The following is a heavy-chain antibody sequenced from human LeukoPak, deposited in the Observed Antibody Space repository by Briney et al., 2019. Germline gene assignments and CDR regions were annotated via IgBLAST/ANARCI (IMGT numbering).Heavy chain of an antibody. D-gene: IGHD1-20*01. Sequence: GASVNVSCKASGYTFTGYYMHWVRQAPGQGLEWMGWINPNSGGTNYAQKFQGRVTMTRDTSISTAYTELSRLRSDDTAVYYCAREVGLKVTGTTGFDYWGQGTLVTVSS. V-gene: IGHV1-2*02. CDR3: AREVGLKVTGTTGFDY. CDR1: GYTFTGYY. CDR2: INPNSGGT. J-gene: IGHJ4*02.